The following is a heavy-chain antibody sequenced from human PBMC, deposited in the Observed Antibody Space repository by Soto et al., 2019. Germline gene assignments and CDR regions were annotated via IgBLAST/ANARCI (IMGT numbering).Heavy chain of an antibody. CDR2: MNPNSGNT. CDR1: GYTFTSYY. D-gene: IGHD4-17*01. V-gene: IGHV1-8*01. CDR3: ARKAGTTVVPYYYYYYMDV. J-gene: IGHJ6*03. Sequence: ASVKVSCKASGYTFTSYYINWVRQATGQGLEWMGWMNPNSGNTGYAQKFQGRVTMTRNTSISTAYMELSSLRSEDTAVYYCARKAGTTVVPYYYYYYMDVWGKGTTVTVSS.